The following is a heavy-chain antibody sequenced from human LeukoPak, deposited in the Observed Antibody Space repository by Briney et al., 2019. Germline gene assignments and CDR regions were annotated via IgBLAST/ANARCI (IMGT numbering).Heavy chain of an antibody. V-gene: IGHV4-59*02. CDR3: ARGLGAAPYGAFDI. CDR1: GFTVSSNY. Sequence: GSLRLSCAASGFTVSSNYMSWVRQAPGKGLEWIGYIYYSGSTYYNPSLKSRVTISVDTSKNQFSLKLSSATAADTAVYYCARGLGAAPYGAFDIWGQGTMVTVSS. J-gene: IGHJ3*02. D-gene: IGHD2-8*01. CDR2: IYYSGST.